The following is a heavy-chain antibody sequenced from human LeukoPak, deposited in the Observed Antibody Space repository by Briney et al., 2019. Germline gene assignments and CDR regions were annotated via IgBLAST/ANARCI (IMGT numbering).Heavy chain of an antibody. V-gene: IGHV4-39*01. J-gene: IGHJ4*02. CDR2: IYHTGTT. CDR3: ARGRYYGSGSYNY. CDR1: GGSISSTNSY. D-gene: IGHD3-10*01. Sequence: SETLSLTCTVSGGSISSTNSYWAWIRQPPGKALEGLGSIYHTGTTYYNPSLKSRVTISVDTSKNQFSLKVSSVTAADTAVYYCARGRYYGSGSYNYWGQGTLVTVSS.